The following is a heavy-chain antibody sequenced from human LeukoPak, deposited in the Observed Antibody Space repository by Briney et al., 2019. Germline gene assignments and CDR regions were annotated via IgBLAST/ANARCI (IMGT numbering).Heavy chain of an antibody. J-gene: IGHJ3*02. Sequence: PGGSLRLSCAASGFTVSSNYMSWVRQAPGKGLEWVSVIYSGGSTYYADSVKGRFTISRDNSKNTLYLQMNSLRAEDTAVYYCAREMPITMIVVGAFDIWGQGTMVTVSS. CDR3: AREMPITMIVVGAFDI. CDR1: GFTVSSNY. CDR2: IYSGGST. V-gene: IGHV3-53*01. D-gene: IGHD3-22*01.